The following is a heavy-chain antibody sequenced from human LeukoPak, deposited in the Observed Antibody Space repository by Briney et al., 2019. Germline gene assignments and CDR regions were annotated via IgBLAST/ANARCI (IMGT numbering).Heavy chain of an antibody. V-gene: IGHV3-11*01. J-gene: IGHJ4*02. Sequence: PGGSLRLSCAASGFTFSDYYMSWIRQAPGKGLEWVSYISSSGSTIYYADSVKGRFTISRDNAMNSLYLQMNSLRAEDTAVYYCARAPTYYYDSSGYYFFDYWGQGTLVTVSS. CDR3: ARAPTYYYDSSGYYFFDY. CDR2: ISSSGSTI. D-gene: IGHD3-22*01. CDR1: GFTFSDYY.